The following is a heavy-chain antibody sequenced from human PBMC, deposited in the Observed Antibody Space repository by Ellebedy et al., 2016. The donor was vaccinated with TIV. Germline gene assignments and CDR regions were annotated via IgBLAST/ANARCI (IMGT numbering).Heavy chain of an antibody. Sequence: GGSLRLSXAASGFTLGNYEMTWVRQAPGKGLQWVAIIRTNSYNTLYADSVKGRFTISRDDSKKTLYLQMSSLRAEDTAVYYCVKKGYCSSTSCYAAFDYWGQGTLVTVSS. D-gene: IGHD2-2*01. CDR3: VKKGYCSSTSCYAAFDY. CDR2: IRTNSYNT. J-gene: IGHJ4*02. V-gene: IGHV3-23*01. CDR1: GFTLGNYE.